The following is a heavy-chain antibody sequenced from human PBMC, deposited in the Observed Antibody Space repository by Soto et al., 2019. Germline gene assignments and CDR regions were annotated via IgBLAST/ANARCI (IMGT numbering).Heavy chain of an antibody. CDR1: GGTFSSYA. J-gene: IGHJ5*02. D-gene: IGHD3-9*01. Sequence: SVKVSCKASGGTFSSYAISWVRQAPGQGLEWMGGIIPIFGTANYAQKFQGRVTITADKSTSTAYMELSSLRSEDTAVYYCARELPTRYAYNWFDPWGQGTLVTVSS. CDR2: IIPIFGTA. V-gene: IGHV1-69*06. CDR3: ARELPTRYAYNWFDP.